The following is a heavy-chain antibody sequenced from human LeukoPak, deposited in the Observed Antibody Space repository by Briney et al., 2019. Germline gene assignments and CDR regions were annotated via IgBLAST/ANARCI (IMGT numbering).Heavy chain of an antibody. D-gene: IGHD2-2*02. CDR2: IYYSGST. CDR3: ARDSPYRGFDP. V-gene: IGHV4-59*01. J-gene: IGHJ5*02. Sequence: PSETLSLTCTVSGGSISSYYWSWIRQPPGKGLEWIGYIYYSGSTNYNPFLKSRVTISVDTSKNQFSLKLSSVTAADTAVYYCARDSPYRGFDPWGQGTLVTVSS. CDR1: GGSISSYY.